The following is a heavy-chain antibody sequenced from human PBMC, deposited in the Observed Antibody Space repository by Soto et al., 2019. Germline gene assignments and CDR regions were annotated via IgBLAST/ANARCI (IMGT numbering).Heavy chain of an antibody. CDR3: ARDGPYSSSWYWFGP. D-gene: IGHD6-13*01. CDR1: GYTFTSYA. CDR2: INAGNGNT. J-gene: IGHJ5*02. Sequence: QVQLVQSGAEVKKPGASVKVSCKASGYTFTSYAMHWVRQAPGQRLEWMGWINAGNGNTKYSQKFQGRVTITRDTSASTAYMELSSLRSEDTAVYYCARDGPYSSSWYWFGPWGQGTLVTVSS. V-gene: IGHV1-3*01.